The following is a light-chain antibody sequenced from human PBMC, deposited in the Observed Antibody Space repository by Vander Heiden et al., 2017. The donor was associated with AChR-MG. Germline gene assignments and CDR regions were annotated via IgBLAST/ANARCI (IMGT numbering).Light chain of an antibody. V-gene: IGKV3-15*01. CDR2: DAS. CDR3: QQYDHWPRT. J-gene: IGKJ1*01. CDR1: QGVRSN. Sequence: ETVMTPSPATLSVSPGERATLSCRASQGVRSNLAWYQQKPGQAPRLLISDASTRATGLPARFSGSGSGTEFTLSISSLQSEDVAVYYCQQYDHWPRTFGQGTKVEIK.